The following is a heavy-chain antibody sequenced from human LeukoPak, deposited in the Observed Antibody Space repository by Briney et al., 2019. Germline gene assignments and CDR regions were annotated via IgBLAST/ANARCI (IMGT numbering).Heavy chain of an antibody. CDR2: ISSSGSTI. CDR1: GFTFSDYY. D-gene: IGHD2-2*01. CDR3: ARDLSGLGYCSSTSCYDYYYMDV. V-gene: IGHV3-11*04. J-gene: IGHJ6*03. Sequence: GGSLRLSCAASGFTFSDYYMSWIRQAPGKGLEWVSYISSSGSTIYYADSVKGRFTISRDNAKNSLYLQMNSLRAEDTAVYYCARDLSGLGYCSSTSCYDYYYMDVWGKGTTVTVSS.